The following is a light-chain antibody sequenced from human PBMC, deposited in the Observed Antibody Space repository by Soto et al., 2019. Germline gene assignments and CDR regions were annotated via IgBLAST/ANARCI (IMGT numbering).Light chain of an antibody. J-gene: IGLJ2*01. CDR2: EVS. CDR1: SSDVGGYNY. CDR3: SSYTSSSTPVV. Sequence: QSALTQPASVSGSPGQSITISCTGTSSDVGGYNYVSWYQQHPGKAPKLMIYEVSNRPSGVSNRFSGSKSGNTASLIISGLQAEDEADYYCSSYTSSSTPVVFGGGTTLTVL. V-gene: IGLV2-14*01.